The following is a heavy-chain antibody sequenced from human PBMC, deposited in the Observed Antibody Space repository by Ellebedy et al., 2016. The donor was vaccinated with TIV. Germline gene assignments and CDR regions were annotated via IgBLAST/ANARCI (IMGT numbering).Heavy chain of an antibody. V-gene: IGHV2-5*02. Sequence: SGPTLVKPPQTLTLTCTFSGFSLSTRSVGVGWVRQRPGKALEWLALNYWDDDKRYTPSLRGRASITKDISLNQVVLRMTNVDPVDTGTYYCAHREGFGDYWYFDVWGRGTLVTVSS. CDR3: AHREGFGDYWYFDV. CDR2: NYWDDDK. J-gene: IGHJ2*01. CDR1: GFSLSTRSVG. D-gene: IGHD2-15*01.